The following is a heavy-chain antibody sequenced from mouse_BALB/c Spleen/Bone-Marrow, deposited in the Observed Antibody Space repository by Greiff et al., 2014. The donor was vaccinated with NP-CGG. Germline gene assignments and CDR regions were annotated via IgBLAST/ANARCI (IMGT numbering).Heavy chain of an antibody. CDR2: IDPANGNT. Sequence: VQLKESGAELVKPGASVKLSCTASGFNIKDTYMHWVKQRPEQGLEWIGRIDPANGNTKYDPKFQGEATITADTSSNTAYLQLSGLTSEDTAVYYCASYYYGSSSFAYWDQGTLVTVSA. CDR1: GFNIKDTY. V-gene: IGHV14-3*02. J-gene: IGHJ3*01. D-gene: IGHD1-1*01. CDR3: ASYYYGSSSFAY.